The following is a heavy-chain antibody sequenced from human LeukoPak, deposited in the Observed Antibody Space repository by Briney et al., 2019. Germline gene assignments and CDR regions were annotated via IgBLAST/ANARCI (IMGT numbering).Heavy chain of an antibody. V-gene: IGHV3-66*01. CDR1: GFTVSSSY. J-gene: IGHJ4*02. CDR3: ARDRESSGWLYYFDY. Sequence: PGGSLRLSCAASGFTVSSSYMSWVRQAPGKGLEWVSIISSAGTTYYADSVKGRFTISRDNSKNTVYLQMNSLRAEDTAVYYCARDRESSGWLYYFDYWGQGTLVTVSS. CDR2: ISSAGTT. D-gene: IGHD6-19*01.